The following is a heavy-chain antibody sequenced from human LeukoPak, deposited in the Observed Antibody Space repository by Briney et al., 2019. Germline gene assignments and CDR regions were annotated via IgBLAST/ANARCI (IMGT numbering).Heavy chain of an antibody. CDR1: GVSSSTYG. V-gene: IGHV3-23*01. Sequence: SLRLSCAAAGVSSSTYGMWWLRQQPVGELEWVSGISGSGLNTYYADSVKGRFTSSRDNSKNMLYLQMNSLRAEDTAVYYCAKGGGYGSGTYSEDWGQGILVTVSS. CDR3: AKGGGYGSGTYSED. D-gene: IGHD3-10*01. J-gene: IGHJ4*02. CDR2: ISGSGLNT.